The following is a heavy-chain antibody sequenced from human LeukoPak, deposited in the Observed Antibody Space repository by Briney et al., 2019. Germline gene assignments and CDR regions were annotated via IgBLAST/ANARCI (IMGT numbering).Heavy chain of an antibody. D-gene: IGHD3-10*01. CDR1: GFAFNEYS. CDR2: ISGSGGST. Sequence: PGGSLRLSCTASGFAFNEYSLNWVRQAPGKGLEWVSAISGSGGSTYYADSVKGRFTISRDSSKNTLYLQMNSLKGDDTAVYYCAKDSAFYYIDVWGKGTTVIISS. V-gene: IGHV3-23*01. CDR3: AKDSAFYYIDV. J-gene: IGHJ6*03.